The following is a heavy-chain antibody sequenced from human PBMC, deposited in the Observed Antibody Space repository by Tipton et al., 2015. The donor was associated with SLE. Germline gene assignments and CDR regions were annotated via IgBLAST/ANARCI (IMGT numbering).Heavy chain of an antibody. V-gene: IGHV3-23*03. CDR3: ARFIAVESFDY. D-gene: IGHD6-19*01. CDR1: GFTFSSYA. Sequence: SLRLSCAASGFTFSSYAMSWVRQAPGKGLEWVSLIYSGGSPYYADSVKGRFTISRDDFKNTLYLQMTSLRAEDTAVYYCARFIAVESFDYWGQGTLVTVSS. J-gene: IGHJ4*02. CDR2: IYSGGSP.